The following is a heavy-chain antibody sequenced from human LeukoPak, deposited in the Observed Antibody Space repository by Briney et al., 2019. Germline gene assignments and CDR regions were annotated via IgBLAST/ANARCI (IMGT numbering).Heavy chain of an antibody. Sequence: GASVKVSCKVSGYTLTELAIHWVRQAPGKGLEWLAGFDPEDGETVYAREFQGRLTVTEDTSTDTAYMELSSLRSEDTAVYYCGTDPDYGGSNYWGQGTLVIVSS. D-gene: IGHD4-23*01. CDR3: GTDPDYGGSNY. V-gene: IGHV1-24*01. CDR2: FDPEDGET. J-gene: IGHJ4*02. CDR1: GYTLTELA.